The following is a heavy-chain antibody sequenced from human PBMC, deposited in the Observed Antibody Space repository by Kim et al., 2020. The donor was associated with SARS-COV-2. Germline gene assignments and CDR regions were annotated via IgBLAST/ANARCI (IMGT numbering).Heavy chain of an antibody. CDR3: ARGSGKRAAGTSSFDY. D-gene: IGHD6-13*01. J-gene: IGHJ4*02. V-gene: IGHV4-34*01. Sequence: SLQSRVTITVDTAKNQFSLKLSSVTAADTAVYYCARGSGKRAAGTSSFDYWGQGTLVTVSS.